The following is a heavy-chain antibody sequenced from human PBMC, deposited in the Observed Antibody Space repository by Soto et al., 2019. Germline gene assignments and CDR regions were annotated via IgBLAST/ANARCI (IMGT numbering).Heavy chain of an antibody. CDR2: SYYSGST. J-gene: IGHJ5*02. Sequence: SETLSLTCTVSGGSISSGDYYWSWIRQPPGKGLEWIGYSYYSGSTCYNPSLKNRVTISLDTSKIQFSLKLSSVTAADTAVYYCVREAGHNCFDPCGQGTMVTVSS. CDR1: GGSISSGDYY. V-gene: IGHV4-30-4*01. CDR3: VREAGHNCFDP.